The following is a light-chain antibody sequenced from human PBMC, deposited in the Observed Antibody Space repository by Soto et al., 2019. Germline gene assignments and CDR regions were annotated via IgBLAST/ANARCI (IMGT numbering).Light chain of an antibody. Sequence: DIQMTQSPSSVSASVGDRVTITCRASQDISSWLAWYQQKPGKAPKIMIYAASSLQGGVPSRFSGSGPGTEFTLTISSLQPADFATYYCQQASSFPPTFGKGTRLHI. CDR1: QDISSW. CDR2: AAS. J-gene: IGKJ5*01. CDR3: QQASSFPPT. V-gene: IGKV1-12*01.